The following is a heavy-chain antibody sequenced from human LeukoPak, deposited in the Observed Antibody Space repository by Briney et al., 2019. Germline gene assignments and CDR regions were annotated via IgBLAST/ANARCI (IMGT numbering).Heavy chain of an antibody. V-gene: IGHV1-8*01. Sequence: ASVKVSCRASGYTFTSYDINWVRQATGQGLEWMGWMNPNSGNTGYAQKFQGRVTMTRNTSISTAYMELSSLRSEDTAVYYCARGESSDCTCIDYWGQGTLVSVSS. CDR2: MNPNSGNT. D-gene: IGHD2-21*02. J-gene: IGHJ4*02. CDR3: ARGESSDCTCIDY. CDR1: GYTFTSYD.